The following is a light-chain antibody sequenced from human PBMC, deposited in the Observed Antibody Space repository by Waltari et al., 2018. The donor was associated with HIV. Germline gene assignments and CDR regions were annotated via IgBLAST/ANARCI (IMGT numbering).Light chain of an antibody. CDR1: SSNIGRNT. V-gene: IGLV1-44*01. CDR2: TNK. CDR3: ALWDDSLNGVL. J-gene: IGLJ2*01. Sequence: QSELSQPPSASGTPGQRVAISCSGSSSNIGRNTVNWYQQLPGTAPKLLIYTNKLRPSGVPDRFAGSKSGTSASLAITGLQSEDEADYYCALWDDSLNGVLFGGGTKLTVL.